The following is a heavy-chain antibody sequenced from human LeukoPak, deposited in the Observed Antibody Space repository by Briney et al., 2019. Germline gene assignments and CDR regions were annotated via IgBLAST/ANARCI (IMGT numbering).Heavy chain of an antibody. V-gene: IGHV4-34*01. CDR2: INHSGST. D-gene: IGHD2-15*01. CDR1: GRSFRGYY. CDR3: ARGGHCIGGSCYPTKFDY. J-gene: IGHJ4*02. Sequence: SETLSLTCAVYGRSFRGYYWSGIRQPPGKGLEWIGEINHSGSTNYNPSLKSRVTISVDTSKNQFSLKLSSVTAADTAVYYCARGGHCIGGSCYPTKFDYWGQGTLVTVSS.